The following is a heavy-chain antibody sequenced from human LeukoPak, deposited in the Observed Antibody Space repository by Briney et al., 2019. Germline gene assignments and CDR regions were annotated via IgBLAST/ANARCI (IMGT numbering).Heavy chain of an antibody. J-gene: IGHJ4*02. CDR2: INPDTGDK. CDR1: GYTFTNYH. V-gene: IGHV1-8*03. D-gene: IGHD2-21*02. Sequence: ASVKVSCKASGYTFTNYHINWVRQASAQGLEWMTWINPDTGDKGYARKFQDRVTITTDTSISTAYMELSSLSSEDTAVYFCARTTSMTASGYDYWGQGTLVTVSS. CDR3: ARTTSMTASGYDY.